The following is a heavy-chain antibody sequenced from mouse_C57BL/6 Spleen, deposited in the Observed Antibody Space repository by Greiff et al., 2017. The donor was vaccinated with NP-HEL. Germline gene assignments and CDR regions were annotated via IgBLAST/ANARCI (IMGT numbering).Heavy chain of an antibody. CDR1: GFNIKDYY. J-gene: IGHJ1*03. CDR2: IDPDDGDT. Sequence: EVQLQQSGAELVRPGASVKLSCTASGFNIKDYYMHWVKQRPEQGLEWIGRIDPDDGDTEYAPKFQGKATMTADTSSNTAYLQLSSLTSEDTAVYYGTTGGLITTVVRWYFDVWGTGTTVTVSS. V-gene: IGHV14-1*01. CDR3: TTGGLITTVVRWYFDV. D-gene: IGHD1-1*01.